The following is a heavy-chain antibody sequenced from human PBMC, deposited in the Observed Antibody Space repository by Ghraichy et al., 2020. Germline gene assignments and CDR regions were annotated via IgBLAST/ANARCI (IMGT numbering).Heavy chain of an antibody. CDR3: ARGPYSSSSANIYYYYGMDV. D-gene: IGHD6-6*01. CDR2: INHSGST. Sequence: ESLNISCAVYGGSFSGYYWSWIRQPPGKGLEWIGEINHSGSTNYNPSLKSRVTISVDTSKNQFSLKLSSVTAADTAVYYCARGPYSSSSANIYYYYGMDVWGQGTTVTVSS. J-gene: IGHJ6*02. CDR1: GGSFSGYY. V-gene: IGHV4-34*01.